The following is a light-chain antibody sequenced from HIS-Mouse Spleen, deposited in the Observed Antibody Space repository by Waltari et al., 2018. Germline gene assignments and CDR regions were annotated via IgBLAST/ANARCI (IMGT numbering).Light chain of an antibody. J-gene: IGLJ2*01. Sequence: SSELTQDHAVSVALGQTVRITCQGDSLRSYYASWYQQKPGQAPVLVSYGKNNRPSGIPYRFSGSSSGNTASLTITGAQAEDEADYYCNSRDSSGNHVVFGGGTKLTVL. V-gene: IGLV3-19*01. CDR1: SLRSYY. CDR2: GKN. CDR3: NSRDSSGNHVV.